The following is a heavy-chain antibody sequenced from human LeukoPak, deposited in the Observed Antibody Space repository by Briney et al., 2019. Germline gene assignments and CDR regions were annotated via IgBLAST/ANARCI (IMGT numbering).Heavy chain of an antibody. V-gene: IGHV3-30-3*01. CDR3: ARFSSTPD. CDR2: ISYDGSNK. J-gene: IGHJ4*02. Sequence: PGRSLRLSCAASGFTFSSYAMHWVRQAPGKGLEWVAAISYDGSNKYYADSVKGRFTISRDNSKNTLYLQMNSLRAEDTAVYYCARFSSTPDWGQGTLVTVSS. CDR1: GFTFSSYA. D-gene: IGHD6-6*01.